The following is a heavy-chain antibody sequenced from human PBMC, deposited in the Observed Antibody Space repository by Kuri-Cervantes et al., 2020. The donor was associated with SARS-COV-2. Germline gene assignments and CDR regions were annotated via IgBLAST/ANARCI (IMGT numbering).Heavy chain of an antibody. V-gene: IGHV3-23*01. J-gene: IGHJ3*02. CDR3: AKRGIAARRLLITMISKDDAFDI. CDR1: GFTFSNAW. D-gene: IGHD6-6*01. Sequence: GESLKISCAASGFTFSNAWMSWVRQAPGKGLEWVSAISGSGGSTYYADSVKGRFTISRDNSKNTLYLQMNSLRAEDTAVYYCAKRGIAARRLLITMISKDDAFDIWGQGTMVTVSS. CDR2: ISGSGGST.